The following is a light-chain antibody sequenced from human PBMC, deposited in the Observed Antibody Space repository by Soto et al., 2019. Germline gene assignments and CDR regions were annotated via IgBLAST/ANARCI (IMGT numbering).Light chain of an antibody. J-gene: IGKJ1*01. Sequence: ETVLPLSPCTLYLSPGDRATLSCRASQTIRYNYLAWYQQKPGQAPRLLMYGASSRATDIPDRISGSGSGTDFTLAISRLEPEDFAVYHCQQYGASPLTFGQGTKVDIK. CDR1: QTIRYNY. CDR2: GAS. CDR3: QQYGASPLT. V-gene: IGKV3-20*01.